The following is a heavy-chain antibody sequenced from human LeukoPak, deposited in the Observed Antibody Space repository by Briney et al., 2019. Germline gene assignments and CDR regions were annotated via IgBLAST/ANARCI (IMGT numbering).Heavy chain of an antibody. CDR1: GGSINSSYYY. D-gene: IGHD3-10*01. V-gene: IGHV4-39*01. Sequence: SETLSLTCTVSGGSINSSYYYWGWIRQSPGKGLEWIGSIYYSGSTYYNPSLKSRVTISVDTSKNQFSLNLSSVTAADTAAYYCARRGGIIRGVTSYYYMDVWGKGTTVTISS. J-gene: IGHJ6*03. CDR2: IYYSGST. CDR3: ARRGGIIRGVTSYYYMDV.